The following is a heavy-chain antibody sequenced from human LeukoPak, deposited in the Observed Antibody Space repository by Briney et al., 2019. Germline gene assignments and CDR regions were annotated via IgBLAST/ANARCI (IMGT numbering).Heavy chain of an antibody. CDR1: GFTFSTYS. Sequence: GGSLRLSCAASGFTFSTYSMNWVRQAPGKGLEWVSSITGRMSFIYYADPVKGRFTISRDNAKNSLHLQMNSLRAEDTALYYCARAGSTSFYYYYYYMDVWGKGTTVTVSS. CDR2: ITGRMSFI. J-gene: IGHJ6*03. V-gene: IGHV3-21*04. D-gene: IGHD2-2*01. CDR3: ARAGSTSFYYYYYYMDV.